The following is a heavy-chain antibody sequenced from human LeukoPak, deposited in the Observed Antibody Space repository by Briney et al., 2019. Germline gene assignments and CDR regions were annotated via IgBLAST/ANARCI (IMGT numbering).Heavy chain of an antibody. D-gene: IGHD6-25*01. CDR3: SRFESNSGRWFDS. Sequence: SQTMSLTCAVSGYSISSGYYWGWIRQPPGKGRGWIGTIYHSGTTYYNPSLKSRVTISLDTSKNQFSLNLRSVTAAYTDVDDCSRFESNSGRWFDSWGQGTLVTVSS. J-gene: IGHJ5*01. CDR2: IYHSGTT. CDR1: GYSISSGYY. V-gene: IGHV4-38-2*01.